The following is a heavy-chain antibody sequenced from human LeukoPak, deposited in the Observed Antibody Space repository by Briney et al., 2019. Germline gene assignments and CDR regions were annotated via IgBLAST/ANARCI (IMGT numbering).Heavy chain of an antibody. J-gene: IGHJ4*02. V-gene: IGHV4-39*07. Sequence: SETLSLTCTVSGGSISSSSYYWGWIRQPPGKGLEWIGSIYYSGSTYYNPSLKSRVTISVDTSKNQFSLKLSSVTAADTAVYYCARAEPRAQLWLRDGDYWGQGTLATVSS. CDR1: GGSISSSSYY. CDR2: IYYSGST. CDR3: ARAEPRAQLWLRDGDY. D-gene: IGHD5-18*01.